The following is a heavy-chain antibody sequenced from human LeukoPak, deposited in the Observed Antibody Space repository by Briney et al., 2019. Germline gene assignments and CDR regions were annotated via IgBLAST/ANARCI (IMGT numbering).Heavy chain of an antibody. CDR2: ISGTGGST. J-gene: IGHJ4*02. CDR1: GFTFSTYA. D-gene: IGHD5-24*01. Sequence: GGSLRLSCAASGFTFSTYAMTWVRQAPGKGLEWVSLISGTGGSTYYADSVKGRFTISRDNSKNTLYLQMNSLRAEDTAVYYCAKDDGWVQYANWGQGTLVTVSS. CDR3: AKDDGWVQYAN. V-gene: IGHV3-23*01.